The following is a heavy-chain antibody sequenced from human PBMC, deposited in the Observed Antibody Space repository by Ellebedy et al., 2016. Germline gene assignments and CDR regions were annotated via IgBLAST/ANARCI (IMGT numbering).Heavy chain of an antibody. CDR1: GGSISNSDYY. Sequence: SETLSLTCTVSGGSISNSDYYWGWIRQPPGKGLEWIGSFYWRGSTYYNPSLKSRVTISADTSTNHFSLRLSSVTAADTAVYYCYVGYYYYCVDVWGQGTTVTVSS. CDR3: YVGYYYYCVDV. V-gene: IGHV4-39*02. J-gene: IGHJ6*02. D-gene: IGHD3-10*02. CDR2: FYWRGST.